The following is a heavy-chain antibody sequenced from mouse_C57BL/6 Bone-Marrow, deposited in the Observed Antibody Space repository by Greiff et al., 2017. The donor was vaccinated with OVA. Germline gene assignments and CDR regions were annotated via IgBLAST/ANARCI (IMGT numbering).Heavy chain of an antibody. V-gene: IGHV5-6*02. CDR1: GFTFSSYG. CDR3: ASLLGMDY. J-gene: IGHJ4*01. CDR2: ISSGGSYT. D-gene: IGHD2-1*01. Sequence: EVKLEESGGDLVKPGGSLKLSCAASGFTFSSYGMSWVRQTPDKRLEWVATISSGGSYTYYPDSVKGRFTISRDNAKNTLYLQMSSLKSEDTAMYYCASLLGMDYWGQGTSVTVSS.